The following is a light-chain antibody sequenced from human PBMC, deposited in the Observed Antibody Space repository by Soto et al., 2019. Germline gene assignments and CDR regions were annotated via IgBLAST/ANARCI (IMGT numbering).Light chain of an antibody. CDR2: AAS. CDR3: QQSYKSPFT. V-gene: IGKV1-39*01. CDR1: QNISKY. J-gene: IGKJ3*01. Sequence: DIQMTQSPSSLSASVGDRVTITCRSSQNISKYLNWYQRKPGKAPKLQIYAASTLQSLVPSRFSGSESGTEFTLTISSLQPADFGDYICQQSYKSPFTFGPGTKVEIK.